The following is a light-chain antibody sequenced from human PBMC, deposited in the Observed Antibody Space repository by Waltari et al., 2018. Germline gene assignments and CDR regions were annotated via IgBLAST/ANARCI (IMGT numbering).Light chain of an antibody. Sequence: DVQLTQSPSSLAASVGDRVTITCRASQSISDYLNWYQFQPGKAPKLLIYAASTLQSGVPSRFSGSGSGTHFTLTISSLQPEDSATYYCQQSYSVLGLTFGGGTKVEI. CDR2: AAS. CDR3: QQSYSVLGLT. V-gene: IGKV1-39*01. CDR1: QSISDY. J-gene: IGKJ4*01.